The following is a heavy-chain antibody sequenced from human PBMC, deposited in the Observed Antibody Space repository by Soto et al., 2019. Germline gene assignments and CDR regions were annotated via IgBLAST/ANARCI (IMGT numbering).Heavy chain of an antibody. D-gene: IGHD3-16*02. Sequence: SETLSLTCPVSGGSISSYYLSWIRQPPGKGLEWIGYIYYSGSTNYNPSLKSRVTISVDTSKNQFSLKLSSVTAADTAVYYCARTYYDYIWGSYRSDYYYYYMDVWGKGTTVTVSS. V-gene: IGHV4-59*08. J-gene: IGHJ6*03. CDR1: GGSISSYY. CDR2: IYYSGST. CDR3: ARTYYDYIWGSYRSDYYYYYMDV.